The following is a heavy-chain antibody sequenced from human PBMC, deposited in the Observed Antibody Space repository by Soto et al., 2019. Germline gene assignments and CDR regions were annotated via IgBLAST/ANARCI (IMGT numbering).Heavy chain of an antibody. CDR2: ISYDGSNK. CDR3: ARETIYYYYGMDV. CDR1: GFTFSSYA. J-gene: IGHJ6*02. D-gene: IGHD1-7*01. V-gene: IGHV3-30-3*01. Sequence: PGGSLRLSCAASGFTFSSYAMHWVRQAPGKGLEWVAVISYDGSNKYYADSVKGRFTISRDNPKNTLYLQMNSLRAEDTAVYYCARETIYYYYGMDVWGQGTTVTVSS.